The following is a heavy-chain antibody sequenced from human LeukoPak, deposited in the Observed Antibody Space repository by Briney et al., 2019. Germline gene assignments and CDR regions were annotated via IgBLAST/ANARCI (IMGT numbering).Heavy chain of an antibody. CDR1: GGSISSYY. V-gene: IGHV4-4*09. CDR3: ARRRAYSSSSSLINYYYYYYMDV. Sequence: SETLSLTCTVSGGSISSYYWSWIRQPPGKGLEWIGYIYTSGSTNYNPSLKSRVTISVDTSKNQFSLKLSSVTAADTAVYYCARRRAYSSSSSLINYYYYYYMDVWGKGTTVTVSS. D-gene: IGHD6-6*01. J-gene: IGHJ6*03. CDR2: IYTSGST.